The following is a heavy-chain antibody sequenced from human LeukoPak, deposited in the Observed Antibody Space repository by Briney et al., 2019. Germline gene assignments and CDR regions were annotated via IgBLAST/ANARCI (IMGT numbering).Heavy chain of an antibody. J-gene: IGHJ5*02. Sequence: PGGSLRLSCAASGFTFDDYAMHWVRHAPGKGLEWVSGMSWNSGSIGYADSVKGGFTISRDNAKNSLYLQMHSLRAEDTALYYCASLDYAWGQGTLVTVS. V-gene: IGHV3-9*01. D-gene: IGHD4-17*01. CDR1: GFTFDDYA. CDR2: MSWNSGSI. CDR3: ASLDYA.